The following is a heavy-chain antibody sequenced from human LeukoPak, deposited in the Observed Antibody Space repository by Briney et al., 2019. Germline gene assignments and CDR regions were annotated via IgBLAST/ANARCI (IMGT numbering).Heavy chain of an antibody. Sequence: ASVKVSCNTSGYSFTGYYMHWVRQAPGQGLEWMGWINPNSGGTNYAQKFQGRVTMTRDTSISTAYMELSRLRSDDTAVYYCARGYCSGGSCQMSHFDNWGQGTLVTVSS. CDR1: GYSFTGYY. J-gene: IGHJ4*02. D-gene: IGHD2-15*01. CDR2: INPNSGGT. V-gene: IGHV1-2*02. CDR3: ARGYCSGGSCQMSHFDN.